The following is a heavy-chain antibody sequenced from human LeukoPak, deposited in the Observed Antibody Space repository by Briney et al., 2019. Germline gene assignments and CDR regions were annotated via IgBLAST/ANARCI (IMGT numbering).Heavy chain of an antibody. J-gene: IGHJ3*02. D-gene: IGHD3-9*01. CDR3: ARGYILTGYSNLDAFDI. CDR2: ISSSGSTI. V-gene: IGHV3-11*01. Sequence: PGGSLRLSCAASGFTFRDYYMSWIRQAPGKGLEWVSYISSSGSTIYYADSVKGRFTISRDNAKNSLYLQMNSLRAEDTAVYYCARGYILTGYSNLDAFDIWGQGTMVTVSS. CDR1: GFTFRDYY.